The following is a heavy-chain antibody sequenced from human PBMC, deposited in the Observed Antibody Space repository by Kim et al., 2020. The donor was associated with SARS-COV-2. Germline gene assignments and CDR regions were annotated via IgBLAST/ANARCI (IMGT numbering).Heavy chain of an antibody. CDR3: AGHVGSGWPPGRFDP. Sequence: SETLSLTCTVSGGFLSYYYWSWIRQSPGKRLEWIAFIPDRGSTTYHPSLKSRVTMSIDTAKSQFSLRLTSVTAADTAVYYCAGHVGSGWPPGRFDPWGQGILVTVSS. J-gene: IGHJ5*02. CDR1: GGFLSYYY. V-gene: IGHV4-59*08. D-gene: IGHD6-19*01. CDR2: IPDRGST.